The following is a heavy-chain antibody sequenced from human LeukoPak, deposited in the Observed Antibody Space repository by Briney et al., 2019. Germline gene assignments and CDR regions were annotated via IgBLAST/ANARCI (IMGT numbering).Heavy chain of an antibody. J-gene: IGHJ4*02. Sequence: SETLSLTCAVYGGSFSGYYWSWIRQPPGKGLEWIGEINHSGSTNYNPSLKSRVTISVDTSKNQFSLKLSSVTAADTAVYHCASGQAAAGDMGYWGQGTLVTVSS. D-gene: IGHD6-13*01. CDR1: GGSFSGYY. V-gene: IGHV4-34*01. CDR2: INHSGST. CDR3: ASGQAAAGDMGY.